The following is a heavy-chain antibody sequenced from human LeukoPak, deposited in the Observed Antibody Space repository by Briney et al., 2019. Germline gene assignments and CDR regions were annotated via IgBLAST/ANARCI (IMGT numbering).Heavy chain of an antibody. CDR2: IYSGGST. CDR1: GFSVSNNY. D-gene: IGHD2-15*01. J-gene: IGHJ1*01. CDR3: ASDSYSPEYFQH. V-gene: IGHV3-66*01. Sequence: GGSLRLSCAASGFSVSNNYMSWVRQAPGKGLEWVSVIYSGGSTFYADSVKGRFTISRNNSKNTLYLQMNSLRAEDTAVYYCASDSYSPEYFQHWGQGTLVTVSS.